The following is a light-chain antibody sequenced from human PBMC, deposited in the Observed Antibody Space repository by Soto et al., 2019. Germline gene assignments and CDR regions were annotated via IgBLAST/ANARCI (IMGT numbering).Light chain of an antibody. CDR2: GGS. CDR1: QAIRNY. J-gene: IGKJ4*01. CDR3: QQYDTLPPT. Sequence: DIQMTQSPSSLSASVGDRVTITCQASQAIRNYLNWYQQRPGTATKLLIYGGSTLETGVPSRFSGRGSAADFTLTISSLQPEDIATYYCQQYDTLPPTFGGGTKVEIK. V-gene: IGKV1-33*01.